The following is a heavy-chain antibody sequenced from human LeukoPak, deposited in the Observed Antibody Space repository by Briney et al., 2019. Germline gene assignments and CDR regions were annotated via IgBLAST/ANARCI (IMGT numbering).Heavy chain of an antibody. Sequence: ASVKVSCKASGYTFTSYDINWVRQATGQGLEWMGWMNPNSGNTGYAQKFQGRVTMTRNTSISTAYMELSSLRSEDTAVYYCARAGSGSYYYYYMDAWGKGTTVTVSS. J-gene: IGHJ6*03. CDR1: GYTFTSYD. V-gene: IGHV1-8*01. CDR3: ARAGSGSYYYYYMDA. CDR2: MNPNSGNT. D-gene: IGHD3-10*01.